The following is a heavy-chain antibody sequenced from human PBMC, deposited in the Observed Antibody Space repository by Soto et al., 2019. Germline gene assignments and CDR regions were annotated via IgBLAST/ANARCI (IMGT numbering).Heavy chain of an antibody. CDR3: ASLNYDILTGYYYGMDV. D-gene: IGHD3-9*01. CDR1: GGSISSYY. Sequence: SETLSLTCTVSGGSISSYYWSWIRQPPGKGLEWIGYIYYSGSTNYNPSLKSRVTISVDTSKNQFSLKLSSVTAADTAVYYCASLNYDILTGYYYGMDVWGQGTTVTVSS. V-gene: IGHV4-59*01. J-gene: IGHJ6*02. CDR2: IYYSGST.